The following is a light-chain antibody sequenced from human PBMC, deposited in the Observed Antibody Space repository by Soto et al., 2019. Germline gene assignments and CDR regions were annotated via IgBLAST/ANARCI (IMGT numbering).Light chain of an antibody. CDR3: NSYTSSSTDV. CDR2: DVT. Sequence: QSALTQPASVSGSPGQSITISCTGTSSDVGGFNYVSWYQQHPGKAPKLMIYDVTNRPSGVSYRFSGSKSGNTASLTISGLQAEDEADYYCNSYTSSSTDVFGTETKVTVL. V-gene: IGLV2-14*03. J-gene: IGLJ1*01. CDR1: SSDVGGFNY.